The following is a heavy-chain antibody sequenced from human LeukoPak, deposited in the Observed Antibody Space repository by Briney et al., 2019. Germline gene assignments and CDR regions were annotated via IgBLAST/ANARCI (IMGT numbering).Heavy chain of an antibody. CDR3: ARLGYNDYVARYFDL. Sequence: PSQTLSLTCTVSGGSISRGGYYWSWIRQHPGKGLEWIGYLYHSGTTNYNPSLKSRVTISVDTSKNEFSLKLTSVTAADTAVYYCARLGYNDYVARYFDLWGRGTLVTVSS. CDR1: GGSISRGGYY. V-gene: IGHV4-61*08. D-gene: IGHD5-24*01. CDR2: LYHSGTT. J-gene: IGHJ2*01.